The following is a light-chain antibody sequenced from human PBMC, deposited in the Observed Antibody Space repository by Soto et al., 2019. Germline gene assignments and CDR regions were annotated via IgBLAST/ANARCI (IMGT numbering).Light chain of an antibody. CDR3: QQYDTFPYT. Sequence: EIVLTQSPDPLSSSPGERATLSCRASQSVTSGYLAWYQQKPSQPPRLLIYPVSRRATGIPDRFSGSGSGTDFTLSINRLEPDDFAVYYCQQYDTFPYTFGQGT. CDR1: QSVTSGY. V-gene: IGKV3-20*01. J-gene: IGKJ2*01. CDR2: PVS.